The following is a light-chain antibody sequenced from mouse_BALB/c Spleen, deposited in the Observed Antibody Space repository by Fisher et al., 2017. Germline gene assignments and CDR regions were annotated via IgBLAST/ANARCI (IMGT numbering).Light chain of an antibody. CDR2: DTS. Sequence: QSPAIMSASLGEKVTMSCRASSSVSYMHWYQQKSGTSPKRWIYDTSKLASGVPARFSGSGSGTSYSLTISSMEAEDAATYYCQQWSSNPPTFGGGTKLEIK. CDR1: SSVSY. CDR3: QQWSSNPPT. J-gene: IGKJ2*01. V-gene: IGKV4-59*01.